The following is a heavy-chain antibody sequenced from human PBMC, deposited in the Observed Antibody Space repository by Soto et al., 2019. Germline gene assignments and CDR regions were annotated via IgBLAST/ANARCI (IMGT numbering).Heavy chain of an antibody. V-gene: IGHV1-69*13. CDR3: ARFLYYGSGSSYYYYYGMDI. J-gene: IGHJ6*02. Sequence: SVKVSCKASGGTFSSYAISWVRQAPGQGLEWMGGIIPIFGTANYAQKFQGRVTITADESTSTAYMELSSLRSEDTAVYYCARFLYYGSGSSYYYYYGMDIWGQGTTVTVSS. CDR2: IIPIFGTA. D-gene: IGHD3-10*01. CDR1: GGTFSSYA.